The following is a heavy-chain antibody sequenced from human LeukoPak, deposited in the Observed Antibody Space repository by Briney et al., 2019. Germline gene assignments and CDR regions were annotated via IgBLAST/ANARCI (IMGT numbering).Heavy chain of an antibody. V-gene: IGHV3-53*01. Sequence: GGSLRLSCATSGFTVSSNYMSWVRQAPGKGLEWVSVIYDSGTTYYADSVKGRFLIFRDTSKNTVDLQMNSLRVEDTTVYYCAGRRSSGWYAYWGQGTLVTVSS. CDR3: AGRRSSGWYAY. CDR1: GFTVSSNY. CDR2: IYDSGTT. J-gene: IGHJ4*02. D-gene: IGHD6-19*01.